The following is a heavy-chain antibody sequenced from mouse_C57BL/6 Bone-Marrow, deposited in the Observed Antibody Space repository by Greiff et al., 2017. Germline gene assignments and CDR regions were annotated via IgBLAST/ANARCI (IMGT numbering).Heavy chain of an antibody. CDR2: IDPENGDT. J-gene: IGHJ4*01. Sequence: VQLKQSGAELVRPGASVKLSCTASGFNIKDDYMHWVKQRPEKGLEWIGWIDPENGDTEYASKFQGKATITADTSSNTAYLQHSSLTSEDTAVYYCTRVAPHAMDYWGQGTSVTVSS. CDR3: TRVAPHAMDY. D-gene: IGHD1-1*01. V-gene: IGHV14-4*01. CDR1: GFNIKDDY.